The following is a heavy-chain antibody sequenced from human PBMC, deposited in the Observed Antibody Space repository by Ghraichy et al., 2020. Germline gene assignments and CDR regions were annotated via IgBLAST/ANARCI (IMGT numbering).Heavy chain of an antibody. CDR3: AKDYRSTPGRMDV. V-gene: IGHV4-31*03. CDR1: GGAISSGGYY. D-gene: IGHD4-11*01. CDR2: IFHSGNT. Sequence: SETLSLTCTVSGGAISSGGYYWSWIRQHPGKGLEWIGYIFHSGNTYYNPSLKSRISISADTSKNQFSLRLSSVTAADTAVYYCAKDYRSTPGRMDVWGQGTTVTVSS. J-gene: IGHJ6*02.